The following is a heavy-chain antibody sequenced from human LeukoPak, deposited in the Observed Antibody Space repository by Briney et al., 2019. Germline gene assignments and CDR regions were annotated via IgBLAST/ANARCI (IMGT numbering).Heavy chain of an antibody. J-gene: IGHJ6*02. D-gene: IGHD2/OR15-2a*01. V-gene: IGHV4-59*12. CDR2: VYYSGNT. CDR3: ARAHSIASYYYGVDV. Sequence: PSETLSLTCTVSGGSISGFYWNWIRQPPGKGLEWIGYVYYSGNTNYNPSLKSRVTISVDTSKNQFSLKLSSVTAADTAVYYCARAHSIASYYYGVDVWGQGTTVTVSS. CDR1: GGSISGFY.